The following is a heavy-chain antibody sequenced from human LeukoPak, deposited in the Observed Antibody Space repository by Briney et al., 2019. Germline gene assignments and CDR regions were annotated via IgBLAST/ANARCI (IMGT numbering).Heavy chain of an antibody. J-gene: IGHJ4*02. CDR3: ARVTYVDDMLYQYFDY. V-gene: IGHV4-38-2*01. CDR2: IFHSGNS. Sequence: PSETLSLTCAVPSYSISSGSYWGWIRQSPGKGLEWVGSIFHSGNSYYNPSLKSRLTMSVDTSKNQFSLKLTSVTAADTALYYCARVTYVDDMLYQYFDYWGQGILVTVSS. D-gene: IGHD4-17*01. CDR1: SYSISSGSY.